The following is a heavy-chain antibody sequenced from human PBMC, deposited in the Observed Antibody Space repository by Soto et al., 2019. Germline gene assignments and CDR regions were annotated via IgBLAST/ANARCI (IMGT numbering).Heavy chain of an antibody. J-gene: IGHJ4*02. CDR1: GFTFSNYV. D-gene: IGHD2-15*01. Sequence: EVQLLESGGGLVQPGGSLRLSCAASGFTFSNYVMSWVRQAPGKGLEWVSSINGDAGRTSYADSVKGRFTIFRDNSRSTLYLQMNSLRAEDTAVYHCTRGSHYHCSGNTCPEENWGQGTLVTVSS. CDR3: TRGSHYHCSGNTCPEEN. V-gene: IGHV3-23*01. CDR2: INGDAGRT.